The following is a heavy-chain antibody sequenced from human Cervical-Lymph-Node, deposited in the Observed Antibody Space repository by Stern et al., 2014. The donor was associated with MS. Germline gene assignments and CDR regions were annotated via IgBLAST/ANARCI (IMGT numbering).Heavy chain of an antibody. D-gene: IGHD3-3*01. J-gene: IGHJ5*02. CDR1: GGSISTSSYF. CDR2: IYYSAPS. V-gene: IGHV4-39*01. Sequence: QLQLQESGPGLVKPSETLSLTCTVSGGSISTSSYFWGWIRQPPGKGLEWIGSIYYSAPSYSNPSLKSRVNISLDSSKNQFSLKLPSVTAADTAVYYCARHLGLVGVSGYPGFDPWGQGTLVTVSS. CDR3: ARHLGLVGVSGYPGFDP.